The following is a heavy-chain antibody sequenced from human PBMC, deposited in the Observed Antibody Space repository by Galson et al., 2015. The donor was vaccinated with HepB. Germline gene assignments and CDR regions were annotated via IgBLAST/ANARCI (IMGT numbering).Heavy chain of an antibody. CDR1: GYTFPDFG. CDR2: VSPNNGNT. Sequence: SVKVSCKASGYTFPDFGFSWVRQAPGQGLEWLGWVSPNNGNTDYAQKFQGRVTMTTDTATNTAYMDLRSLRSDDTAVYYCARDRYYSLQSAAYGGSSDYWGQGTLVTVSS. CDR3: ARDRYYSLQSAAYGGSSDY. D-gene: IGHD3-22*01. V-gene: IGHV1-18*01. J-gene: IGHJ4*02.